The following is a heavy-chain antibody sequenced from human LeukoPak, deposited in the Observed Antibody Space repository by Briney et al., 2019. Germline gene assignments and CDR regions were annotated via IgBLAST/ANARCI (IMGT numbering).Heavy chain of an antibody. CDR1: GGSVSSSNYY. J-gene: IGHJ1*01. V-gene: IGHV4-39*01. CDR3: VRQGGYSNGSVLGH. Sequence: SETLSLTCTVSGGSVSSSNYYWGWIRQPPGKGLEWIGSTYYRGSTEYNPSLKSRVTISVDTSKNQFPLKLSPVAAADTAVYYCVRQGGYSNGSVLGHWGQGPWSPSPQ. CDR2: TYYRGST. D-gene: IGHD5-18*01.